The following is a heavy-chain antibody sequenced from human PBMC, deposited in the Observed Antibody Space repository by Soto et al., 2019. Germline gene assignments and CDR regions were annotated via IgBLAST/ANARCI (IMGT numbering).Heavy chain of an antibody. D-gene: IGHD3-10*01. CDR1: GFTFTSSA. CDR3: ARAVDPTYYYGSGSYYNPGYYYYYGMDV. V-gene: IGHV1-58*02. CDR2: IVVGSGNT. Sequence: SVKVSCKASGFTFTSSAMQWVRQARGQRLEWVGWIVVGSGNTNYAQKFQGRVTITADESTSTAYMELSSLRSEDTAVYYCARAVDPTYYYGSGSYYNPGYYYYYGMDVWGQGTTVTVSS. J-gene: IGHJ6*02.